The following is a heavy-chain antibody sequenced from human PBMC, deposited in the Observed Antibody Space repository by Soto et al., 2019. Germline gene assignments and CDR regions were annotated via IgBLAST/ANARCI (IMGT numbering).Heavy chain of an antibody. Sequence: GGSLRLSCAASGFTFSSYWMSWVRQASGKGLEWVANIKQDGSEKYYVDSVKGRFTISRDNSKNTLYLQMNSLRAEDTAVYYCAITKGRYYYYGMDVWGQGTTVTVSS. CDR1: GFTFSSYW. V-gene: IGHV3-7*03. CDR2: IKQDGSEK. J-gene: IGHJ6*02. CDR3: AITKGRYYYYGMDV.